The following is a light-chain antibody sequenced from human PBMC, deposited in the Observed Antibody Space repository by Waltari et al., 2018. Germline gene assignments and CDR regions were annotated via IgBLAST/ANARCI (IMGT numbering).Light chain of an antibody. CDR3: QHYVRLPVT. Sequence: EIVLTQSPGTLSLSPGERATLSCRTSQSVGRTLAWYQQNPGQAPSLLIYGASIRATGIPDRFSGSGSGTDFSLTISRLEPEEFAVYYCQHYVRLPVTFGQGTKVEIK. CDR2: GAS. J-gene: IGKJ1*01. CDR1: QSVGRT. V-gene: IGKV3-20*01.